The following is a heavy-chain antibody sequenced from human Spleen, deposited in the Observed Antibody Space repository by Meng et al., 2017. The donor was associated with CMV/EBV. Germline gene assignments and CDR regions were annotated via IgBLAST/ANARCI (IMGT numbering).Heavy chain of an antibody. J-gene: IGHJ6*02. V-gene: IGHV3-20*04. Sequence: SCAASGFTFDDYGMNWVRQVPGKGLEWVSGIEWNGHTKGYGESVKGRFTISRDNAKNSVYLQMNSLRAEDTAVYYCARDLVRDTAIGRIYYYYYGMDVWGQGTTVTVSS. D-gene: IGHD5-18*01. CDR3: ARDLVRDTAIGRIYYYYYGMDV. CDR1: GFTFDDYG. CDR2: IEWNGHTK.